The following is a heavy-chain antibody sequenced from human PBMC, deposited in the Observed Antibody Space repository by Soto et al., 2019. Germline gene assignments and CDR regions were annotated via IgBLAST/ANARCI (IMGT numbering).Heavy chain of an antibody. CDR1: GFTFSSYG. Sequence: GGSLRLSCAASGFTFSSYGMHWVRQAPGKGLEWVAVISYDGSNKYYADSVKGRFTISRDNSKNTLYLQMNSLRAEDTAVYYCASCSGGSCYGDYYYGMDVWGQGTTVTVSS. CDR2: ISYDGSNK. V-gene: IGHV3-30*03. D-gene: IGHD2-15*01. J-gene: IGHJ6*02. CDR3: ASCSGGSCYGDYYYGMDV.